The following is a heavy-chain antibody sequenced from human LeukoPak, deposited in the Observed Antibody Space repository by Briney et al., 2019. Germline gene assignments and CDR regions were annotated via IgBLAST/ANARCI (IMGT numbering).Heavy chain of an antibody. CDR1: GYTFTGYY. D-gene: IGHD3-9*01. J-gene: IGHJ3*02. CDR2: INPNSGGT. Sequence: ASVKVSCKASGYTFTGYYMHWVRQAPGQGLGWMGWINPNSGGTNYAQKFQGWVTMTRDTSISTAYMELSRLRSDDTAVYYCARESSPPYYDILTGYYGNPDAFDIWGQGTMVTVSS. V-gene: IGHV1-2*04. CDR3: ARESSPPYYDILTGYYGNPDAFDI.